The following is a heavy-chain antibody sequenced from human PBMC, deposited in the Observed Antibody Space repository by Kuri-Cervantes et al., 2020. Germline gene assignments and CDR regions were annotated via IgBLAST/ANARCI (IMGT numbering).Heavy chain of an antibody. J-gene: IGHJ5*02. D-gene: IGHD6-19*01. CDR2: ISWNSGSI. Sequence: SLKISCAASGFTFDDYAMHWVRQAPGKGLEWVSGISWNSGSIGYADSVKGRFTISRDNAKNSLYLQMNSLRAEDAALYYCAKAGYSSGWYGDWFDPWGQGTLVTVSS. CDR1: GFTFDDYA. V-gene: IGHV3-9*01. CDR3: AKAGYSSGWYGDWFDP.